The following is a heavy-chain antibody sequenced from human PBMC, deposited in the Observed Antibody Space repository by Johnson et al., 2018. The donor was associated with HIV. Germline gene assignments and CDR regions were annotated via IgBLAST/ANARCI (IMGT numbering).Heavy chain of an antibody. CDR2: ISYDGSNK. V-gene: IGHV3-30*14. Sequence: QVQLVESGGGVVQPGTSLRLSCAASGFTFSSFAMHWVRQAPGKGLEWMAFISYDGSNKYFTDSVRGRFTISRDNSKNTLYLQMNSLRAEDTAVYYCARSQPEEYSSSSDAFDIWGQGTMVTVSS. CDR3: ARSQPEEYSSSSDAFDI. D-gene: IGHD6-6*01. J-gene: IGHJ3*02. CDR1: GFTFSSFA.